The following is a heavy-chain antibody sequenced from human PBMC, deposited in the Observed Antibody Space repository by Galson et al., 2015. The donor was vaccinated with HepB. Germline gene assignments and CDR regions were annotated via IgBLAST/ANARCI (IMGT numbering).Heavy chain of an antibody. CDR1: GFTFSSYE. J-gene: IGHJ4*02. Sequence: SLRLSCAASGFTFSSYEMNWVRQAPGKGLEWVSYISSSGSTIYYADSVKGRFTISRDNAKNSLYLQMNSLRAEDTAVYYCAREVDTMVRGVHLDYWGQGTLVTVSS. V-gene: IGHV3-48*03. CDR2: ISSSGSTI. CDR3: AREVDTMVRGVHLDY. D-gene: IGHD3-10*01.